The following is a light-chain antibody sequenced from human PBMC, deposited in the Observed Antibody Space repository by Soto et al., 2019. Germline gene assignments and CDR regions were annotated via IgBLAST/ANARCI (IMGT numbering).Light chain of an antibody. V-gene: IGKV3-15*01. CDR1: QSVSRN. CDR2: GAF. Sequence: EIVMTQSPATLSVSPGERATLSCRASQSVSRNLAWYQQKPGQAPRLLIYGAFTRATGIPARFSGSGSGTEFTLTISSLQSEDFAVYLCQQYNNWPPLTFGGGTKVEIK. J-gene: IGKJ4*01. CDR3: QQYNNWPPLT.